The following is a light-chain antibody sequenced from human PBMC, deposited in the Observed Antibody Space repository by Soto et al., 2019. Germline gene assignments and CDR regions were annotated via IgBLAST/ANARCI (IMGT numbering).Light chain of an antibody. CDR3: QQYGSSPLT. CDR1: QSVSANY. CDR2: GAS. Sequence: EIVLTQSPGTLSLSPGERATLSCRASQSVSANYLTWYQQKPGQAPRLLIYGASSRATGIPERFSGSGSGTDFTLTISRLDPEDFAVYYCQQYGSSPLTFGGGTKVEIK. V-gene: IGKV3-20*01. J-gene: IGKJ4*01.